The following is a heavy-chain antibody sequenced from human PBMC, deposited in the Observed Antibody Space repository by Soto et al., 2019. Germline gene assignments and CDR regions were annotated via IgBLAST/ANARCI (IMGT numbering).Heavy chain of an antibody. V-gene: IGHV3-23*01. CDR2: IGVSGGST. CDR3: AKLPGPNW. J-gene: IGHJ5*01. CDR1: GLTFGSES. Sequence: YAAAGLTFGSESMCWVPQAPRKGLEWVSAIGVSGGSTYYADSVEVRFTISGDKSKNTLGLQMNSLRTEDTAVYYCAKLPGPNW.